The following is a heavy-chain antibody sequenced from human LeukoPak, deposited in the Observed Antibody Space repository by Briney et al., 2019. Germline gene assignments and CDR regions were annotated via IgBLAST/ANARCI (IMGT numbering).Heavy chain of an antibody. Sequence: GESLQISCNGSGYSFTSYWIGWVRQMPGKGLEWMGIIYPGDSDTRYSPSFQGQVTISADKSISTAYLQWSSLKSADTALDYLTSQRRSGSVKAIDYWGQGTMVTVSS. CDR2: IYPGDSDT. D-gene: IGHD3-10*01. CDR1: GYSFTSYW. CDR3: TSQRRSGSVKAIDY. V-gene: IGHV5-51*01. J-gene: IGHJ4*02.